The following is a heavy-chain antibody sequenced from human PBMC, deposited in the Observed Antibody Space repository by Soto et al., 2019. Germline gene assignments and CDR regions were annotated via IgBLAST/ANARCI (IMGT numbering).Heavy chain of an antibody. J-gene: IGHJ4*02. V-gene: IGHV1-58*01. CDR2: IVVGSGNT. CDR1: GFTFTSSA. Sequence: SVKVSCKASGFTFTSSAVQWVRQARGQRLEWIGWIVVGSGNTNYAQKFQERVTITRDMSTSTAYMELSSLRSEDTAVYYCAAVTRGYSGYDYVDYWGQGTLVTVSS. CDR3: AAVTRGYSGYDYVDY. D-gene: IGHD5-12*01.